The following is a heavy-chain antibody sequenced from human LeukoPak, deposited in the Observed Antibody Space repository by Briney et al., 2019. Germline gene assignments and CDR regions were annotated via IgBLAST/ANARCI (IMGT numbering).Heavy chain of an antibody. D-gene: IGHD3-22*01. V-gene: IGHV1-2*02. CDR1: GYTFTGYY. CDR2: INPNSGGT. CDR3: ARETDYYDSSGYYRTYNWSDP. J-gene: IGHJ5*02. Sequence: ASVKVSCKASGYTFTGYYMYWVRQAPGQGLEWMGWINPNSGGTNYAQKFQGRVTMTRDTSISTAYMELSRLRSDDTAVYYCARETDYYDSSGYYRTYNWSDPWGQGTLVTVSS.